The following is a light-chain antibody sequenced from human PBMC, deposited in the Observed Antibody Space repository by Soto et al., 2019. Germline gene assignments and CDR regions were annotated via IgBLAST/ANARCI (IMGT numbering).Light chain of an antibody. V-gene: IGLV2-8*01. Sequence: QSALTQPPSASGSPGQSVTISCTGTSSDVGGYNYVSWYQQHPGKAPKLMIYEARNRPSGVPDRFSGSKSGNTASLTVSGLQAEDEADYYCSSYADGNNVVFGGGTKLTVL. CDR2: EAR. J-gene: IGLJ2*01. CDR1: SSDVGGYNY. CDR3: SSYADGNNVV.